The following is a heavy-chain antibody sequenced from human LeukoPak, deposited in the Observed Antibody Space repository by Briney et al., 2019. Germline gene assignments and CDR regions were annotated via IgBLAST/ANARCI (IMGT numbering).Heavy chain of an antibody. J-gene: IGHJ4*02. CDR3: ALTTRGYSYGY. CDR1: GFTFSSYW. CDR2: IKEDGSDK. Sequence: SGGSLRLSCAASGFTFSSYWMSWIRQAPGKGLEWVANIKEDGSDKNYVGSVRGRFTISRDNSKNTLYLQMNSLRAEDTAVYYCALTTRGYSYGYWGQGTLVTVSS. D-gene: IGHD5-18*01. V-gene: IGHV3-7*05.